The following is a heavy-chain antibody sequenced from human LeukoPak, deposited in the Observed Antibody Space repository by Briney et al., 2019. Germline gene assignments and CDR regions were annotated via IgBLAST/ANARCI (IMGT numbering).Heavy chain of an antibody. D-gene: IGHD4-17*01. CDR3: AKARTLTTLLGS. J-gene: IGHJ5*02. CDR2: ITGSGHTT. Sequence: GSLRLSRAASGFTFSNYAMSWVRQAPGKGLEWVSGITGSGHTTYYADAVRGRFTFSRDNSKNTLFLQMNSLRAEDTAVYYCAKARTLTTLLGSWGQGTLVTVSS. V-gene: IGHV3-23*01. CDR1: GFTFSNYA.